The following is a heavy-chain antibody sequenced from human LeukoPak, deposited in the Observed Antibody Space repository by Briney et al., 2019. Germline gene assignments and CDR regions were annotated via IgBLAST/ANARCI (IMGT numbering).Heavy chain of an antibody. CDR3: ARDYDSSGADFDY. D-gene: IGHD3-22*01. J-gene: IGHJ4*02. CDR2: ISYDGRNK. V-gene: IGHV3-30*04. Sequence: GRSLRLSCAASGFTFSNYAMHWVRQAPGKGLEWVAVISYDGRNKQYADSAKGRFTISRDNAKNSLYLQMNSLRAEDTAVYYCARDYDSSGADFDYWGQGTLVTVSS. CDR1: GFTFSNYA.